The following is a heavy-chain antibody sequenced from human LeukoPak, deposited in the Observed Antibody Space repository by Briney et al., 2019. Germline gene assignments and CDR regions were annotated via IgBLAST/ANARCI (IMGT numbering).Heavy chain of an antibody. V-gene: IGHV3-9*01. CDR2: ISWNSGSI. D-gene: IGHD6-19*01. Sequence: GRSLRLSCAASGFTFDDYAMHWVRHAPGKGLEWVSGISWNSGSIGYADSVKGRFTISRDNAKNSLYLQMNSLRAEDTALYYCAKVYPRKGSSGWLSIYYFDYWGQGTLVTVSS. J-gene: IGHJ4*02. CDR3: AKVYPRKGSSGWLSIYYFDY. CDR1: GFTFDDYA.